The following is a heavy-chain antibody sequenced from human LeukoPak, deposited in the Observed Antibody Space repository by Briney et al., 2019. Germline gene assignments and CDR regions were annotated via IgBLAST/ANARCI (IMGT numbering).Heavy chain of an antibody. Sequence: GGCLTLACAASGFTFSSYAISWVRQAQGKGLEWVSAISGSDGSTSYAGSVKGRFTISRKYSKNTLYVQMTSLRAEDTAVYYCAKARGFCSGGSCYNPFDPWGQGTLVTVSS. CDR1: GFTFSSYA. J-gene: IGHJ5*02. CDR2: ISGSDGST. D-gene: IGHD2-15*01. V-gene: IGHV3-23*01. CDR3: AKARGFCSGGSCYNPFDP.